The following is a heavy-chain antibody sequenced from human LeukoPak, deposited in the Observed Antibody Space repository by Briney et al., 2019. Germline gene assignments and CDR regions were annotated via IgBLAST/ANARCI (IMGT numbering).Heavy chain of an antibody. CDR3: ARGLRGFDP. J-gene: IGHJ5*02. CDR2: IRYDGSNK. V-gene: IGHV3-30*02. D-gene: IGHD3-16*01. CDR1: GFTFSSYG. Sequence: GGSLRLSCAASGFTFSSYGMHWVRQAPGKGLEWVAFIRYDGSNKYYAGSVKGRFTISRDNSKNTLYLQMNSLRAEDTAVYYCARGLRGFDPWGQGTLVTVSS.